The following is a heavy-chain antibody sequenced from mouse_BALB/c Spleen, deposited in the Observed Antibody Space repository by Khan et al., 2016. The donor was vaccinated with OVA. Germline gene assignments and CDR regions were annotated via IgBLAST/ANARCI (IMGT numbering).Heavy chain of an antibody. CDR2: ISDGGNYT. CDR3: SRGGYGSFAF. Sequence: EVELVESGGGLVKPGGSLKLSCAASGFTFNDYYMYWVRQTPEKRLEWVATISDGGNYTSYPDSVKGRFTISRDNAKNNLYLQLSSLKSEESAMYYCSRGGYGSFAFWGQGTLVTVSA. V-gene: IGHV5-4*02. J-gene: IGHJ3*01. D-gene: IGHD2-14*01. CDR1: GFTFNDYY.